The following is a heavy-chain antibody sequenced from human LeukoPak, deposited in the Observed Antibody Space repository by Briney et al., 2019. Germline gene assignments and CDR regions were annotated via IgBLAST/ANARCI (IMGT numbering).Heavy chain of an antibody. CDR1: GGSISSSNW. Sequence: PSGTLSLTCAVSGGSISSSNWWSWVRQPPGKGLEWIGEIYHSGSTNYNPSLKSRVTISVDTSKNQFSLKLSSVTAADTAVYYCARVVSGSSSWYDERNYYYYYMDVWGKGTTVTVSS. J-gene: IGHJ6*03. V-gene: IGHV4-4*02. D-gene: IGHD6-13*01. CDR2: IYHSGST. CDR3: ARVVSGSSSWYDERNYYYYYMDV.